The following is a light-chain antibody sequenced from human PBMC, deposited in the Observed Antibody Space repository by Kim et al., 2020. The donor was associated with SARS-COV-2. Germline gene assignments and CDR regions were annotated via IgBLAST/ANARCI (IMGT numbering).Light chain of an antibody. J-gene: IGLJ2*01. CDR3: NSRDSSGDHVV. V-gene: IGLV3-19*01. Sequence: ALGQTVRITCQGDSLRNYYASWYQQKPVQAPILVVSGKDYRPSGIPDRFSGSSSGNTVSLTITGAQAEDEADYYCNSRDSSGDHVVFGGGTQLTVL. CDR2: GKD. CDR1: SLRNYY.